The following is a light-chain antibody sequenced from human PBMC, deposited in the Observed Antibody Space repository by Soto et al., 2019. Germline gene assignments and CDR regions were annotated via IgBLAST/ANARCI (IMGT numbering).Light chain of an antibody. CDR1: SSDVGGYNF. V-gene: IGLV2-8*01. J-gene: IGLJ1*01. CDR3: SSYGGSNNFV. Sequence: SALTQPPSASGSPGQSVTISCTGTSSDVGGYNFVSWYQHFPGKAPKLIIYEVTKGPSGVPDRFSGSKSGNTASLTVSGLQTDDEADYYCSSYGGSNNFVFGTGTKVTVL. CDR2: EVT.